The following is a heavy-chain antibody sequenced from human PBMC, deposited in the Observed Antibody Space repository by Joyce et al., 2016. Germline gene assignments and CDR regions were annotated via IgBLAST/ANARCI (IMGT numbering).Heavy chain of an antibody. CDR1: VFTFDDHA. V-gene: IGHV3-9*01. CDR2: IRWNRGSI. J-gene: IGHJ6*02. D-gene: IGHD1-26*01. CDR3: AKGSGRYIGSASYGMDV. Sequence: EVQLVESGGGLVQPGRSLRLSCAASVFTFDDHAMDWVRQAPGKGLEWVSGIRWNRGSIGYADSVKGRFTISRDNAKNSLYLQMNSLRGEDTALYYCAKGSGRYIGSASYGMDVWGQGTTVTVSS.